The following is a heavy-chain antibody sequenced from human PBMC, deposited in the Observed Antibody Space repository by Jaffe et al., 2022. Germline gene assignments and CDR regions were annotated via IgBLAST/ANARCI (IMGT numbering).Heavy chain of an antibody. CDR1: GYSISSGYY. D-gene: IGHD6-13*01. CDR2: IYHSGST. Sequence: QVQLQESGPGLVKPSETLSLTCAVSGYSISSGYYWGWIRQPPGKGLEWIGSIYHSGSTYYNPSLKSRVTISVDTSKNQFSLKLSSVTAADTAVYYCARAHSSSWSYFDYWGQGTLVTVSS. V-gene: IGHV4-38-2*01. J-gene: IGHJ4*02. CDR3: ARAHSSSWSYFDY.